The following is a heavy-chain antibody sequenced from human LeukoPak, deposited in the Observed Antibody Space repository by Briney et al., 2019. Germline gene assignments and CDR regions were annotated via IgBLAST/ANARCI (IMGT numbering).Heavy chain of an antibody. J-gene: IGHJ4*02. Sequence: SETLSLTCAVYGGSFSGYYWSWIRQPPGKGLEWIGEINHSGSTNYNPSLKSRVTISVDTSKNQFSLKLSSVTAADTAVYYCARDLYYSGGCFDYWGQGTLVTVSS. CDR2: INHSGST. CDR3: ARDLYYSGGCFDY. D-gene: IGHD2-21*01. V-gene: IGHV4-34*01. CDR1: GGSFSGYY.